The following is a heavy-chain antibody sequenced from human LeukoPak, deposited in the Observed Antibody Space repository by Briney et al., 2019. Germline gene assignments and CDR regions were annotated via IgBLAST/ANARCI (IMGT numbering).Heavy chain of an antibody. CDR1: GFTFDNYR. V-gene: IGHV3-23*01. CDR2: VNAAGGNT. D-gene: IGHD1-26*01. Sequence: GGSLRLSCAASGFTFDNYRMSCVRQARGKGLEWVSTVNAAGGNTYYADSVKGRFTISRDNSKSTLILQMNSLRVEDTALYYCTKRVKYGGTWDHFADWGQGTLVTVSS. J-gene: IGHJ4*02. CDR3: TKRVKYGGTWDHFAD.